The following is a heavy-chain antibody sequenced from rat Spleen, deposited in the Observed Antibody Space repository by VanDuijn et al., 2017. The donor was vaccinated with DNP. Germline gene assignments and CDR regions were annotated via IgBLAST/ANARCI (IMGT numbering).Heavy chain of an antibody. CDR1: GFSLTSYS. D-gene: IGHD1-4*01. V-gene: IGHV2-16*01. Sequence: QVQLKESGPGLVQPSETLSLTCTVSGFSLTSYSVSWVRQPSGKGPEWMGRMWYDGGTAYNSALKSRLSISRDTSKSQVFLKMNSVQTEDTAMYFCATTPALTYWGQGTLVTVSS. CDR3: ATTPALTY. CDR2: MWYDGGT. J-gene: IGHJ3*01.